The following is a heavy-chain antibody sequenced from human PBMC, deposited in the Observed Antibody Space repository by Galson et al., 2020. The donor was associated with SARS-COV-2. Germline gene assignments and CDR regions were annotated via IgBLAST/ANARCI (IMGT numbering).Heavy chain of an antibody. CDR1: GGSFSGYL. CDR2: INHSGGT. Sequence: PSETLSLTCAVYGGSFSGYLWSWIRQPPGKGLEWIGEINHSGGTNYNPSLKSRVTISADTSKNQFSLKLSSVTAADTAVYYCARGRTDISMIVVVITAASYYLDSWGQGNLVTVSS. D-gene: IGHD3-22*01. CDR3: ARGRTDISMIVVVITAASYYLDS. V-gene: IGHV4-34*01. J-gene: IGHJ4*02.